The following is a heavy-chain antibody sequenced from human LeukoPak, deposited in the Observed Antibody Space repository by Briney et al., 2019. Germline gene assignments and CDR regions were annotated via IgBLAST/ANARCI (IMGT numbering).Heavy chain of an antibody. D-gene: IGHD4-17*01. CDR2: IYYSGST. CDR1: GGSISSYY. CDR3: ARHDYGDYVGMVLKKGNWFDP. V-gene: IGHV4-59*01. J-gene: IGHJ5*02. Sequence: SETLSLTCTVSGGSISSYYWSWIRQPPGKGLEWIGYIYYSGSTNYNPSLKSRVTISVDTSKNQFSLKLSSVTAADTAVYYCARHDYGDYVGMVLKKGNWFDPWGQGTLVTVSS.